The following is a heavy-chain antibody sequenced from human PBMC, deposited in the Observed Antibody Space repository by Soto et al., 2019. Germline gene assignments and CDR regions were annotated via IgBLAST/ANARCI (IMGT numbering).Heavy chain of an antibody. CDR2: ISSSSSTI. J-gene: IGHJ6*02. Sequence: PGGSLRLSCAASGFTFSSYSMNWVRQAPGEGLEWVSYISSSSSTIYYADSVKGRFTISRDNAKNSLYLQMNSLRDEDTAVYYCARTHMPVITNYYYGMDVWGQGTTVTVSS. D-gene: IGHD3-22*01. CDR3: ARTHMPVITNYYYGMDV. CDR1: GFTFSSYS. V-gene: IGHV3-48*02.